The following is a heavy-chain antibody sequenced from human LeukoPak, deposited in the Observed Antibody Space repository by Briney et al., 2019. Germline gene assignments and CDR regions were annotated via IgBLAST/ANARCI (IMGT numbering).Heavy chain of an antibody. V-gene: IGHV3-21*01. J-gene: IGHJ4*02. CDR3: ARESSGYFY. CDR1: GFNFSSYS. CDR2: ISSSSSLR. Sequence: GGSLILSCAASGFNFSSYSMNWVRQAPGKGLEWVSSISSSSSLRYYSDSVKGRFTISRDNAKNSLYLQMNSLRAEDMAVYYCARESSGYFYCGQGTLVTVSS. D-gene: IGHD3-22*01.